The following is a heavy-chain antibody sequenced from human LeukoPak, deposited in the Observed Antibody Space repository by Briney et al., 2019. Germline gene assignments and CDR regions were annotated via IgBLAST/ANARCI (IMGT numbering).Heavy chain of an antibody. V-gene: IGHV4-61*03. D-gene: IGHD2-21*02. CDR3: ARAPAYCGGDCHMTHFDY. CDR1: GGSVSSADYY. CDR2: IYHTGSN. J-gene: IGHJ4*02. Sequence: PSETLSLTCPVSGGSVSSADYYWTWVRHPPGKALEWIGYIYHTGSNNYKYSLKSRVTISLDTSKNRFSLRLTSMTAADTAVYYCARAPAYCGGDCHMTHFDYWGQGTLVTVSS.